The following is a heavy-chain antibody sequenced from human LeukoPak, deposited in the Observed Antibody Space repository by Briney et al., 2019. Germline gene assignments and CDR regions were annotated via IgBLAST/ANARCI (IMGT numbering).Heavy chain of an antibody. D-gene: IGHD6-19*01. CDR1: GFTFSSYA. CDR3: AKYAAVAGWTYGY. J-gene: IGHJ4*02. CDR2: ISGSGGST. Sequence: QSGGSLRLSCAASGFTFSSYAMSWVRQAPGKGLEWVSAISGSGGSTYYADSVKGRFTISRDNSKNTLYLQMNSLRAEDTAVNYCAKYAAVAGWTYGYWGQGTLVTVSS. V-gene: IGHV3-23*01.